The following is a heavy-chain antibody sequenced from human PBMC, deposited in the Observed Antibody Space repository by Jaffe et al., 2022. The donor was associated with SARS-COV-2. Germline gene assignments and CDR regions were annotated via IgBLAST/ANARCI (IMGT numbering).Heavy chain of an antibody. D-gene: IGHD3-16*01. J-gene: IGHJ4*02. V-gene: IGHV1-46*01. CDR2: INPSAGST. CDR1: GYTFTSQY. CDR3: ARGRWGKRNSYYFDY. Sequence: QVQLVQSGAEVKKPGASVKVSCEASGYTFTSQYLHWVRQAPGQGLEWMGVINPSAGSTSFAQKFQGRITMTRDTSTSTVYMELSSLRSEDTAVYYCARGRWGKRNSYYFDYWGQGTLVTVSS.